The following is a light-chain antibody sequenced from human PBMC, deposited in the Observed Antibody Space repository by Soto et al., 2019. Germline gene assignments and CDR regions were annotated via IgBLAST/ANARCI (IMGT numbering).Light chain of an antibody. CDR2: GAS. CDR3: QQYGSSPLP. CDR1: QSVSRGY. Sequence: EIVLTQSPGTLSLSPGERATLSCRASQSVSRGYLAWYQQKPGQAPRLLVHGASSRATGIPGRFSGSGSGRDFTLTISRLEPEDFAVYYCQQYGSSPLPFGGETKVEIK. J-gene: IGKJ4*01. V-gene: IGKV3-20*01.